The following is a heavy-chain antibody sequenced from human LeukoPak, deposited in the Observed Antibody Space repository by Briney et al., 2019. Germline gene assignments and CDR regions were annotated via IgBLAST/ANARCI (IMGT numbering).Heavy chain of an antibody. Sequence: NPSETLSLTCTVSGGSISSYYWSWIRQPPGKGLEWIGYIYYSGSTDYNPSLKSRVTISVDTSKNQFSLKLSSVTAADTAVYHCARAGSMFGVVVFDYWGQGTLVTVSS. CDR3: ARAGSMFGVVVFDY. CDR2: IYYSGST. D-gene: IGHD3-3*01. V-gene: IGHV4-59*01. J-gene: IGHJ4*02. CDR1: GGSISSYY.